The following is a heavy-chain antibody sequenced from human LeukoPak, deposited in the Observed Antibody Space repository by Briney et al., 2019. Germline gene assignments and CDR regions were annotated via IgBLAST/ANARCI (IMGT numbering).Heavy chain of an antibody. CDR2: INWNGGST. D-gene: IGHD1-26*01. V-gene: IGHV3-20*04. CDR1: GFTFDDYG. CDR3: AREEGGGSYYYFDY. J-gene: IGHJ4*02. Sequence: RSGGSLRLSCAASGFTFDDYGMSWVRQAPGKGLEWVSGINWNGGSTGYADSVKGRFTISRDNAKNSLYLQTNSLRAEDTALYYCAREEGGGSYYYFDYWGQGTLVTVSS.